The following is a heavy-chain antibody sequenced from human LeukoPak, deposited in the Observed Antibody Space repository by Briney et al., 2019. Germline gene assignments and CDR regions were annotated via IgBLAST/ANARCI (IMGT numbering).Heavy chain of an antibody. D-gene: IGHD3-3*01. J-gene: IGHJ1*01. Sequence: GGSLRLSCAASGFTFSDYYMSWIRQAPGKGLEWGSYISSSGSTIYYADSVKGRFTISSDNAKNSLYLQMNSLRAEDTAVCYCARDESGYWFQHWGQGTLVTVSS. V-gene: IGHV3-11*01. CDR2: ISSSGSTI. CDR3: ARDESGYWFQH. CDR1: GFTFSDYY.